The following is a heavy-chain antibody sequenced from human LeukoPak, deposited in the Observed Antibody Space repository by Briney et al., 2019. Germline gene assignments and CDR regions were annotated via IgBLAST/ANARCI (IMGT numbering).Heavy chain of an antibody. J-gene: IGHJ4*02. CDR3: ARETTVIDY. D-gene: IGHD4-17*01. CDR1: GGSISSYY. CDR2: IYTSGST. Sequence: SETLSLTCTVSGGSISSYYWSWIRQPAGKGLGWIGRIYTSGSTNYNPSLKSRVTMSVDTSKNQFSLMLSSVTAADTAVYYCARETTVIDYWGQGTLVTVSS. V-gene: IGHV4-4*07.